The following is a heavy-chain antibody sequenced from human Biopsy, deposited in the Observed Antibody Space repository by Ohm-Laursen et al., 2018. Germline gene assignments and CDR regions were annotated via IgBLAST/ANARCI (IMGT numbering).Heavy chain of an antibody. CDR2: IDWDDDK. CDR1: VFSLSSTGMR. CDR3: ARTRAHNFGALEF. Sequence: TQTLTLTCSFSVFSLSSTGMRISWVRQPPGRALECLGRIDWDDDKFYSPSLETRLSLSQDTTTNQVVLTLTDVDPEDTATYYCARTRAHNFGALEFWGQGTLVTVSS. D-gene: IGHD1-1*01. J-gene: IGHJ4*02. V-gene: IGHV2-70*04.